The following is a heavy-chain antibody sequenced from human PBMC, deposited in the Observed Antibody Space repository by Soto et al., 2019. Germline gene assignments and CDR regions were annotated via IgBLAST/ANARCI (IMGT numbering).Heavy chain of an antibody. CDR3: ARSLRYYDSSGPRTP. V-gene: IGHV3-33*01. D-gene: IGHD3-22*01. J-gene: IGHJ5*02. CDR1: ESIFRGYG. Sequence: GGSLRLSCAVSESIFRGYGMHWVRQAPGKGLEWVAIIRFDGSNIHYADYVMGRFTISRDNSKNMLYLEMNNLRVEDTAVYYCARSLRYYDSSGPRTPWGQGTLVTVSS. CDR2: IRFDGSNI.